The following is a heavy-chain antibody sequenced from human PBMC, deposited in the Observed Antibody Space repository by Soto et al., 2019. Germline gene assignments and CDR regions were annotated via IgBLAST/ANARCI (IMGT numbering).Heavy chain of an antibody. Sequence: ASVKVSCKVSGYTLIELSMHWVRQAPGKGLEWMGRFDPENGERIYAQKFQGRVTMTEDTSTDTAYMELSSLRSEDTAVYYCATDHQWLGDYYYGMDVWGQVPKVTFSS. CDR3: ATDHQWLGDYYYGMDV. CDR2: FDPENGER. V-gene: IGHV1-24*01. CDR1: GYTLIELS. D-gene: IGHD6-19*01. J-gene: IGHJ6*02.